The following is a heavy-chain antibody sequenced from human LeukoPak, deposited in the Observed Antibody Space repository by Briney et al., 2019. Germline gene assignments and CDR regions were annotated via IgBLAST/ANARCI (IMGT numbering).Heavy chain of an antibody. J-gene: IGHJ4*02. V-gene: IGHV1-69*04. CDR2: IIPILGIA. D-gene: IGHD1-26*01. Sequence: AASVKVSCKASGGTFSSYAISWVRQAPGQGLEWMGRIIPILGIANYAQKFQGRVTITADKSTSTAYMELSSLRSEDTAVYYCARDPHLYSGSYGSGWGQGTLVTVSS. CDR1: GGTFSSYA. CDR3: ARDPHLYSGSYGSG.